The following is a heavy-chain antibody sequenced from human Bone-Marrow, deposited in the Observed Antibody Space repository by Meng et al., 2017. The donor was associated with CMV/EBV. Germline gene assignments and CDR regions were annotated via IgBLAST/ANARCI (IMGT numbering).Heavy chain of an antibody. J-gene: IGHJ6*02. V-gene: IGHV1-69*05. CDR2: IIPIFGTA. D-gene: IGHD2-2*02. Sequence: SVKVSCKASGGTFSSYAISWVRQAPGQGLEWMGGIIPIFGTANYAQKFQGRVTITTDESTSTAYMELSSLRSEDTAVYYCARGGSEVVPAAIGYYGMDVWAQGTTVTFSS. CDR3: ARGGSEVVPAAIGYYGMDV. CDR1: GGTFSSYA.